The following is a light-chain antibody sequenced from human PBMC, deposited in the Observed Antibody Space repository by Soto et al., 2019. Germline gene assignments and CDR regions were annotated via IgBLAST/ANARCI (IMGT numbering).Light chain of an antibody. V-gene: IGLV2-8*01. CDR3: SSYAGNNTV. CDR2: DVS. J-gene: IGLJ1*01. CDR1: SSDVGAYNY. Sequence: QSVLTQPPSASGSPGQSVTISCTGTSSDVGAYNYVSWYQQYPGKAPKLMIYDVSKRPPGVPERFSGSKSGNTASLTVSGLQADDEAVYYCSSYAGNNTVFGTGTKVTVL.